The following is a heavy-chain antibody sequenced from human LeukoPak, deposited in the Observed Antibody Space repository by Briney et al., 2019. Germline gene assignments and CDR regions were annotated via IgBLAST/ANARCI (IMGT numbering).Heavy chain of an antibody. D-gene: IGHD5-12*01. CDR2: ISYDGSNK. Sequence: GRSLRLSCAPPGFTFSSFAMHWVPKAPGKGLEWGAVISYDGSNKYYADSVKGRFTISRDNSKNTLYLQMNSLRAEDTAVYYCARDSRVGYSGYDYIDYWGQGTLVTVSS. CDR3: ARDSRVGYSGYDYIDY. CDR1: GFTFSSFA. J-gene: IGHJ4*02. V-gene: IGHV3-30*04.